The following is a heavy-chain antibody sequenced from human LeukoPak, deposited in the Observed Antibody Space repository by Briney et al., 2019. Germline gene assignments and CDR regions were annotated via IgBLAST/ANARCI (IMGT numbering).Heavy chain of an antibody. V-gene: IGHV5-51*01. CDR2: INPSNSDA. Sequence: GESLKISCKASGYNFPKYWIGWVRQMPGKGLEWMGIINPSNSDARYSPSFQGHVTISVDKSINTVLLQWSSPEASDSATYYCGRGASSFDYWGQGTLVTVSS. J-gene: IGHJ4*02. CDR1: GYNFPKYW. CDR3: GRGASSFDY. D-gene: IGHD1-26*01.